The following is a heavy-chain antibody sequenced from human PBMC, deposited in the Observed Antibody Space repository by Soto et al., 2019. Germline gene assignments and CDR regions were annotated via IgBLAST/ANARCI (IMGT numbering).Heavy chain of an antibody. D-gene: IGHD2-15*01. Sequence: SETLSLTCTVSGGSISSYYWSWIRQPAGKELEWIGHVFTSGTTNYTPSLKSRVSMSLDTAKNQFSLKLNSVTSADTAVYYCARGGPVSVSPAWQLLGYFDYWGQGTLVTVSS. CDR3: ARGGPVSVSPAWQLLGYFDY. V-gene: IGHV4-4*07. CDR1: GGSISSYY. J-gene: IGHJ4*02. CDR2: VFTSGTT.